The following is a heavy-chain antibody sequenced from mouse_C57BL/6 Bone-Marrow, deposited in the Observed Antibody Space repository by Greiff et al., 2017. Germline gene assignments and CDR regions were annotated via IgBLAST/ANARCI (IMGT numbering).Heavy chain of an antibody. CDR2: IYPGDGDT. V-gene: IGHV1-80*01. CDR1: GYAFSSYW. CDR3: ARGGEGHYVDY. J-gene: IGHJ2*01. Sequence: QVQLQQSGAELVKPGASVKISCKASGYAFSSYWMNWVKQRPGKGLEWIGQIYPGDGDTNYNGKFKGKATLTADKSSSTAYMQLSSLTAEDSAVYFCARGGEGHYVDYWGQGTTLTVSS.